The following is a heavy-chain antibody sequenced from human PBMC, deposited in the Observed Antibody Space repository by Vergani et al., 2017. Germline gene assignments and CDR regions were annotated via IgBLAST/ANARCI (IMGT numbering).Heavy chain of an antibody. Sequence: EVQLVQSGAEVKKPGESLKISCKGSGYIFTSYWIGWVRQMPEKSLEWMGIIYPGDSDTRYSPSFQGQVTISADKSISTAYLQWSSLKASDTAMYYCARLAWPYXSGSYNMGESYFDYWGQGTLVTVSS. CDR1: GYIFTSYW. CDR3: ARLAWPYXSGSYNMGESYFDY. V-gene: IGHV5-51*01. CDR2: IYPGDSDT. J-gene: IGHJ4*02. D-gene: IGHD3-10*01.